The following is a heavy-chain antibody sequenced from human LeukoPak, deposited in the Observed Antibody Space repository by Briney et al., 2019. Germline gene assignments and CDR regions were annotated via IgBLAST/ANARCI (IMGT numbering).Heavy chain of an antibody. D-gene: IGHD3-9*01. CDR1: GYTFTSYY. CDR3: ARTYYDILTGSPLGY. CDR2: INPSGDST. V-gene: IGHV1-46*03. Sequence: ASVKVSCKASGYTFTSYYMHWVRQAPGQGLEWMGIINPSGDSTSYAQKFQGRVTMTRDTSTSTVYMELSSLRSEDTAVYYCARTYYDILTGSPLGYWGQGTLVTVSS. J-gene: IGHJ4*02.